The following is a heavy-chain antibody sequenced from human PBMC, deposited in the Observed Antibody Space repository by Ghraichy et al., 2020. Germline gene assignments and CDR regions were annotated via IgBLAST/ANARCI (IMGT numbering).Heavy chain of an antibody. Sequence: GSLRLSCAASGFNFSTNWMNWVRLSPGKGLVWVSRINGDGTNIAYSDSVKGRFTISRDNAKNTLFLQMNSLRIEDTAMYYCTRGGSPFYWGQGALVTVSS. CDR1: GFNFSTNW. V-gene: IGHV3-74*01. D-gene: IGHD1-26*01. CDR2: INGDGTNI. J-gene: IGHJ4*02. CDR3: TRGGSPFY.